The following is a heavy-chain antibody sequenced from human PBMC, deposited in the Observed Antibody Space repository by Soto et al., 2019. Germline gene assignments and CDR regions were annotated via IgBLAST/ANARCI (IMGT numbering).Heavy chain of an antibody. D-gene: IGHD1-26*01. V-gene: IGHV4-59*08. CDR3: VRQGIGALHGLVDD. J-gene: IGHJ6*02. CDR2: IYSNGGT. Sequence: QVQLQASGPGLVKPSDTLSLTCTVSGDSIGTYNWGWIRQPPGKRLEWIGYIYSNGGTSYNPALKSRVTISADTSTKQFSLRLSSVTAADTAVYYCVRQGIGALHGLVDDWGQGTTVTVSS. CDR1: GDSIGTYN.